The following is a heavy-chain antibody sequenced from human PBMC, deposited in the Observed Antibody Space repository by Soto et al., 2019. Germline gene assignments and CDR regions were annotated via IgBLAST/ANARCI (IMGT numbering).Heavy chain of an antibody. CDR3: ARTGYYDSSGYFDY. Sequence: GSLRLSCAASGFTFSDYYMSWIRQAPGKGLEWVSYISSSSSYTNYADSVKGRFTISRDNAKNSLYLQMNSLRAEDTAVYYCARTGYYDSSGYFDYWGQGTLVTVSS. CDR1: GFTFSDYY. CDR2: ISSSSSYT. J-gene: IGHJ4*02. D-gene: IGHD3-22*01. V-gene: IGHV3-11*06.